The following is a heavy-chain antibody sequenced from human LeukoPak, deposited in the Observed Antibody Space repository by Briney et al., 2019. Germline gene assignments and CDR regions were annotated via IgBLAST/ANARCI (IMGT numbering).Heavy chain of an antibody. CDR1: GYTFTSYY. D-gene: IGHD3-9*01. CDR2: INTNTGNP. CDR3: ARASYYDILTGYPYYFDY. V-gene: IGHV7-4-1*02. Sequence: EASVKVSCKASGYTFTSYYMHWVRQAPGQGLEWMGWINTNTGNPTYAQGFTGRFVFSLDTSVSTAYLQISSLKAEDTAVYYCARASYYDILTGYPYYFDYWGQGTLVTVSS. J-gene: IGHJ4*02.